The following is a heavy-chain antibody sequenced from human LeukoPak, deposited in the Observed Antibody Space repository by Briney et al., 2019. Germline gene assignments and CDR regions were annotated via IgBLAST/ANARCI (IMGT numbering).Heavy chain of an antibody. J-gene: IGHJ2*01. V-gene: IGHV3-53*01. CDR2: IYSGGST. Sequence: GGSLRLSCAASGFTVSSNYMSWVRQAPGKGLEWVSVIYSGGSTYYADSVKGRFTISRDNSKNTLYLQMNSLRAEDTAVYYCARGIYGDYVPWYFDLWGRGTLVTASS. CDR1: GFTVSSNY. CDR3: ARGIYGDYVPWYFDL. D-gene: IGHD4-17*01.